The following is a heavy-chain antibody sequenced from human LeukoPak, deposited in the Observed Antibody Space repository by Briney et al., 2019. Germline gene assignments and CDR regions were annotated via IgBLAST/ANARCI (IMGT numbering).Heavy chain of an antibody. CDR1: GYTFTGYY. D-gene: IGHD1-20*01. Sequence: GASVKVSCKASGYTFTGYYMHWVRQAPGQGLEWMGWINPNSGGTNYAQKFQGRVTMTRDTPISTAYMELSRLKPDDTAVYYCARARDRGITSTQGDNWFDPWGQGTLVSVSS. J-gene: IGHJ5*02. CDR2: INPNSGGT. V-gene: IGHV1-2*02. CDR3: ARARDRGITSTQGDNWFDP.